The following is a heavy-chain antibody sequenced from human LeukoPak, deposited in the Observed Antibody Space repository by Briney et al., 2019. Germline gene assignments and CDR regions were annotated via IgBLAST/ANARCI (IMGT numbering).Heavy chain of an antibody. D-gene: IGHD6-6*01. CDR3: ARSSYSSSSSV. Sequence: PGGSLRLSCAASGFTVSNNYMSWIRQAPGKGLEWVSVIYSGGSTYYADSVKGRFTISRDNSKNSLYLQINSLRAEDTAVYYCARSSYSSSSSVWGQGTMVTVSS. CDR2: IYSGGST. V-gene: IGHV3-53*01. J-gene: IGHJ3*01. CDR1: GFTVSNNY.